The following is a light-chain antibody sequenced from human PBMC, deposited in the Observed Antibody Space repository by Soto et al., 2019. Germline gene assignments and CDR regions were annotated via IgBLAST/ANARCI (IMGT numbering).Light chain of an antibody. J-gene: IGKJ1*01. CDR3: QQYGYSSWT. CDR1: ESVSSH. CDR2: AAS. V-gene: IGKV3-20*01. Sequence: EIVMTQSPATLSVSPGQRATLSCRASESVSSHLAWYQQKPGQAPRILIFAASSRATGIPDRFSGSGSGTDFTLTISRLEPGDFAVYYCQQYGYSSWTFGQGTKVDIK.